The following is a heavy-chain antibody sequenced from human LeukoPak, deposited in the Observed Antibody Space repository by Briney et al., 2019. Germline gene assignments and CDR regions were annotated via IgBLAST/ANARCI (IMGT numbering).Heavy chain of an antibody. CDR2: ISRDSKYI. V-gene: IGHV3-21*01. CDR3: ARSVTMTGIDY. D-gene: IGHD4-17*01. CDR1: GFAFSAYS. Sequence: GGSLRLSCTASGFAFSAYSMNWVRQAPGKGLQWVSSISRDSKYIYYADSLKGRFTISRDNAKNSLYMQMNSLRAADTAVYYCARSVTMTGIDYWGQGILVTVSS. J-gene: IGHJ4*02.